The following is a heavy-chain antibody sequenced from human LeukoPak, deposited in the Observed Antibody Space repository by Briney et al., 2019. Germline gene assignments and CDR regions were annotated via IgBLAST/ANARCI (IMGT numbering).Heavy chain of an antibody. V-gene: IGHV1-18*01. CDR3: ARAKYDSSGYYWFDP. D-gene: IGHD3-22*01. CDR2: ISAYNGYT. J-gene: IGHJ5*02. Sequence: GASVKVSCKASGHTFTSYGISWVRQAPGQELEWMGWISAYNGYTKYAEKLQGRVTMTTDTSTSTAYMELRSLRSDDTAVYYCARAKYDSSGYYWFDPWGQGTLVTVSS. CDR1: GHTFTSYG.